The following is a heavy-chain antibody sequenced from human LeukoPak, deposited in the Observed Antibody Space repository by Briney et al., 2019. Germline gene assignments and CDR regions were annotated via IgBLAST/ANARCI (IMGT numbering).Heavy chain of an antibody. CDR2: ISSSSSYI. D-gene: IGHD3-22*01. J-gene: IGHJ4*02. V-gene: IGHV3-21*04. CDR3: AKEWPRHHYYDSSGYYYVPYFDY. Sequence: KPGGSLRLSCAASGFTFSSYSMTWVRQAPGKGLEWVSSISSSSSYIYYADSVKGRFTISRDNSKNTLYLQMNSLRAEDTAVYYCAKEWPRHHYYDSSGYYYVPYFDYWGQGTLVTVSS. CDR1: GFTFSSYS.